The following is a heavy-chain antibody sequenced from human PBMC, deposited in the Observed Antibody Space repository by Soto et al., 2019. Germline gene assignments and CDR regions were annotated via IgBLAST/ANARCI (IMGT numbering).Heavy chain of an antibody. D-gene: IGHD3-10*01. V-gene: IGHV4-59*08. J-gene: IGHJ6*02. CDR2: IYYSGST. CDR3: ASHASPGSDYYYYGMDG. Sequence: WTWIRQPPGKGLEWIGYIYYSGSTNYNPSLKSRVTISVDTSKNQFSLKLSSVTAADTSVYYCASHASPGSDYYYYGMDGWGQGTTVTVS.